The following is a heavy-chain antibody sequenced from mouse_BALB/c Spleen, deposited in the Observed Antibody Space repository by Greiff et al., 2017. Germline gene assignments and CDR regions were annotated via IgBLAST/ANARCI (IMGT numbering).Heavy chain of an antibody. V-gene: IGHV5-9-3*01. J-gene: IGHJ4*01. CDR3: ARHEMDY. CDR2: ISRGGSYT. CDR1: GFTFSSYA. Sequence: EVHLVESGGGLVKPGGSLKLSCAASGFTFSSYAMSWVRQTPEKRLEWVATISRGGSYTYYPDSVKGRFTISRDNAKNTLYRQMSSLRSEYTAMFYCARHEMDYWGQGTSVTVSA.